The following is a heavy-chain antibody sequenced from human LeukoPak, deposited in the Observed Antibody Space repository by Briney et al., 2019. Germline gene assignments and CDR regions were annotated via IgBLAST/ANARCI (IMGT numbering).Heavy chain of an antibody. CDR1: GFTFSSYE. CDR3: AREANLGWFDP. Sequence: GGSRRLSCAASGFTFSSYEMNWVRKAPGKGLEWVSYISSSGSTIYYADSVKGRFTISRDNAKNSLYLQMNSLRAEDTAVYYCAREANLGWFDPWGQGTLVTVSS. V-gene: IGHV3-48*03. D-gene: IGHD7-27*01. J-gene: IGHJ5*02. CDR2: ISSSGSTI.